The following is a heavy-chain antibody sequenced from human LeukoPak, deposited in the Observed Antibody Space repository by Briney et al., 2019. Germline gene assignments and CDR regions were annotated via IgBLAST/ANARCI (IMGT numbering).Heavy chain of an antibody. D-gene: IGHD6-13*01. Sequence: GGSLRLSCAASGFTFDDYAMHWVRQAPGKGLEWVSGISWNSGSIGYADSVKGRFTISRDNAKNSLYLQMNSLRAEDMALYYCAKEGIAAAGTSGGFDYWGQGTLVTVSS. CDR1: GFTFDDYA. V-gene: IGHV3-9*03. J-gene: IGHJ4*02. CDR3: AKEGIAAAGTSGGFDY. CDR2: ISWNSGSI.